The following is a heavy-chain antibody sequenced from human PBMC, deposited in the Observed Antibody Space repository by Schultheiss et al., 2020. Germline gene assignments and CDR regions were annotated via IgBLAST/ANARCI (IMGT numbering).Heavy chain of an antibody. CDR2: IYYSGST. D-gene: IGHD4-17*01. J-gene: IGHJ4*02. CDR1: GGSISSYY. CDR3: ARAPYGDSRDY. Sequence: TLSLTCTVSGGSISSYYWSWIRQPPGKGLEWIGYIYYSGSTNYNPSLKSRVTISVDTSKNQFSLKLSSVTAADTAVYYCARAPYGDSRDYWGQGTLVTVAS. V-gene: IGHV4-59*01.